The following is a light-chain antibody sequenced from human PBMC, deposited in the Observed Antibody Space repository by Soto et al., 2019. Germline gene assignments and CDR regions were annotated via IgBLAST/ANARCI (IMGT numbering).Light chain of an antibody. Sequence: QSVLSQPPSASGTPGQRVTISCSGSKSNIGSYTVNWYQQLPGTAPKLLLYDNNQRPSGVPDRFSGSKSGTSASLAISGLQSEDEADYYCAAWDDTLNGPIFGGGTQLTVL. CDR1: KSNIGSYT. CDR3: AAWDDTLNGPI. J-gene: IGLJ2*01. CDR2: DNN. V-gene: IGLV1-44*01.